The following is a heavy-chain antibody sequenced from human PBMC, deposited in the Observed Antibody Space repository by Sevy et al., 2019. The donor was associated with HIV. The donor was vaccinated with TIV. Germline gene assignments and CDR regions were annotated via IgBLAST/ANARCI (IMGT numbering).Heavy chain of an antibody. CDR1: GFTFDDYA. CDR3: AKDIGGYSYGYGLYYYYGMDV. V-gene: IGHV3-9*01. D-gene: IGHD5-18*01. CDR2: ISWNSGSI. J-gene: IGHJ6*02. Sequence: GGSLRLSCAASGFTFDDYAMHWVRQAPGKGLEWVSGISWNSGSIGYADSVKGRFTISRDNAKNSLYLQMNSLRAEDTALYYCAKDIGGYSYGYGLYYYYGMDVWGQGTTVTVS.